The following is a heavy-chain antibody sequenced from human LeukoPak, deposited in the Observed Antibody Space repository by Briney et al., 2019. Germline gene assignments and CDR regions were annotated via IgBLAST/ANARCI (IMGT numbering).Heavy chain of an antibody. CDR2: IYYSGST. CDR3: ARTTEGGYTYGYFYYYYMDV. V-gene: IGHV4-59*01. Sequence: SETLSLTCTVSGGSISSYYWSWIRQPPGKGLEWIGYIYYSGSTNYNPSLKSRVTISVDTSKNQFSLKLTSVTAADTAVYCCARTTEGGYTYGYFYYYYMDVWGKGTTVTISS. D-gene: IGHD5-18*01. J-gene: IGHJ6*03. CDR1: GGSISSYY.